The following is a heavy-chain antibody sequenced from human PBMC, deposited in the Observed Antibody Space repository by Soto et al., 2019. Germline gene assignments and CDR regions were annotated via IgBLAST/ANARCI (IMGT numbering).Heavy chain of an antibody. CDR3: ASHDYAHYGIDV. D-gene: IGHD4-17*01. V-gene: IGHV4-30-4*01. CDR2: IYYSGST. Sequence: SETLSLTCTVSGGSISSGDYYWSWIRQPPGKGPEWIGYIYYSGSTYYNPSLKSRVTISVDTSKKQFSLKLSSVTAADTAVYYCASHDYAHYGIDVWGQGTTVTVSS. J-gene: IGHJ6*02. CDR1: GGSISSGDYY.